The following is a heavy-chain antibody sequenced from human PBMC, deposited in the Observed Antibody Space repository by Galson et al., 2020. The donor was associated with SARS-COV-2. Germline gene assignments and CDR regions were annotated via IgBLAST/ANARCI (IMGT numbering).Heavy chain of an antibody. V-gene: IGHV4-61*02. Sequence: SQTLSLTCTVSGGSISSGSYYWSWIRKPAGKGLEWIGRIYTSGSTNYNPPLKSRVTISVEMSKNQFSLKLTSVTAADTAVYYCARESRWELYFDHWGQGTLVTVSS. CDR2: IYTSGST. J-gene: IGHJ4*02. D-gene: IGHD1-26*01. CDR3: ARESRWELYFDH. CDR1: GGSISSGSYY.